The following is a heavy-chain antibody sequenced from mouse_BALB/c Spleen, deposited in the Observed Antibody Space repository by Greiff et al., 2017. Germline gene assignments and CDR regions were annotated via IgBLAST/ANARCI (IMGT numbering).Heavy chain of an antibody. CDR3: ARDPYDGYSYFDV. V-gene: IGHV2-6-7*01. J-gene: IGHJ1*01. Sequence: VQVVESGPGLVAPSQSLSITCTVSGFSLTGYGVNWVRQPPGKGLEWLGMIWGDGSTDYNSALKSRLSISKDNSKSQVFLKMNSLQTDDTARYYCARDPYDGYSYFDVWGAGTTVTVSS. D-gene: IGHD2-3*01. CDR1: GFSLTGYG. CDR2: IWGDGST.